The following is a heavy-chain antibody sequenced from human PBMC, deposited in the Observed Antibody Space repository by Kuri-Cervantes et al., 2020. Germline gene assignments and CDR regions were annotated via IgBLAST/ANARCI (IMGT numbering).Heavy chain of an antibody. CDR1: GFTFDDYA. CDR2: ISWNSGSI. D-gene: IGHD1-1*01. CDR3: AREYNFDYSS. V-gene: IGHV3-9*01. J-gene: IGHJ5*02. Sequence: SLKISCAASGFTFDDYAMHWVRQAPGKGLEWVSGISWNSGSIGYADSVKGRFTISRDNAHNSLSLQMNSLRAEDTAIYYCAREYNFDYSSWGQGTLVTVSS.